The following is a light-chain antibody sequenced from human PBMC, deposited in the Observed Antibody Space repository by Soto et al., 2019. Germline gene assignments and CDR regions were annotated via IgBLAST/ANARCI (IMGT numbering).Light chain of an antibody. J-gene: IGKJ1*01. V-gene: IGKV3-11*01. CDR2: DAS. Sequence: EVVLTQSPSTLSLSPGERATLSCGASHSVTTYLAWYQQNPGQSPRLLIYDASTRAPGIPARFSGTGSGTDFPLPISSLEPEDFAVYYCQQRSTWPRTFGQGTKVDIK. CDR3: QQRSTWPRT. CDR1: HSVTTY.